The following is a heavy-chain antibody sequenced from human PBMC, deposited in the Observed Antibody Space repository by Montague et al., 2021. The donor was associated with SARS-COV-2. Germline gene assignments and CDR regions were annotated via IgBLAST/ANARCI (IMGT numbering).Heavy chain of an antibody. J-gene: IGHJ4*02. V-gene: IGHV4-59*01. D-gene: IGHD3-22*01. CDR1: GSSISSYY. Sequence: SETLSLTCTVSGSSISSYYWNWIRQPPGKGLEWIGYIYYSGRTNYNPSLKSRVTISVDTSKNQFSLKLSSVTAADTAVYYCARGGGSGYRYYFDYWGQGSLVTVSS. CDR3: ARGGGSGYRYYFDY. CDR2: IYYSGRT.